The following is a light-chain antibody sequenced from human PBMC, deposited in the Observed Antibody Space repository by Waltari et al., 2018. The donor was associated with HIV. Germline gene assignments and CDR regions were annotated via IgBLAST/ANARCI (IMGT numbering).Light chain of an antibody. J-gene: IGLJ3*02. CDR2: DTT. CDR1: TGPVTSGHH. Sequence: QAVVTQEPSLTVSPGGTVTLTCGPSTGPVTSGHHPYWFQQRPGQAPMTLIYDTTNKRSWTPARFSGSPLGGKAALTLSGAQPEDEAEYYCLLSYAGPRPWVFGGGTKVTVL. V-gene: IGLV7-46*01. CDR3: LLSYAGPRPWV.